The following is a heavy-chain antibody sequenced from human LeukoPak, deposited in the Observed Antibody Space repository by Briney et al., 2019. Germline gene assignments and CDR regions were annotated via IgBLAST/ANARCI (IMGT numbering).Heavy chain of an antibody. CDR2: INPNSGGT. J-gene: IGHJ4*02. V-gene: IGHV1-2*02. Sequence: ASVKVSCKASGYTFTGYYMHWVRQAPGQGLEWMGWINPNSGGTNYAQKFQGRVTMTRDTSISTAYMELSRLRSDDTAVYYCARGNYDFWSGYSTDFDYWGQGTLVTVSS. CDR3: ARGNYDFWSGYSTDFDY. CDR1: GYTFTGYY. D-gene: IGHD3-3*01.